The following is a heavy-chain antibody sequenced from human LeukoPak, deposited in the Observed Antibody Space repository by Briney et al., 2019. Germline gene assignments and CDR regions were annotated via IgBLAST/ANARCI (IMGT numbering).Heavy chain of an antibody. CDR3: AREREIVVVVAATHYYYGMDV. CDR1: GYTFISYG. J-gene: IGHJ6*02. D-gene: IGHD2-15*01. Sequence: RGASVKVSCKASGYTFISYGISWVRQAPGQGLEWMGWISSYNGNTNYAQKLQGRVTMTTDTSTSTAYMELRSLRSDDTAVYYCAREREIVVVVAATHYYYGMDVWGQGTTVTVSS. V-gene: IGHV1-18*01. CDR2: ISSYNGNT.